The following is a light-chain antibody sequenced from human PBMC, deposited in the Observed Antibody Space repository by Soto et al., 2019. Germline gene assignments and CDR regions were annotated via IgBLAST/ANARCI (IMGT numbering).Light chain of an antibody. Sequence: IVMTQSPATLSVSPGERATLSCRASQSLGGSLAWYQQKPGQAPRLLIYGASTRVTGIPARFSGSGSGTEFTLTISSLQSEDFAVYYCQQYDNWPQTFGPGTRVDIK. V-gene: IGKV3-15*01. CDR1: QSLGGS. J-gene: IGKJ3*01. CDR2: GAS. CDR3: QQYDNWPQT.